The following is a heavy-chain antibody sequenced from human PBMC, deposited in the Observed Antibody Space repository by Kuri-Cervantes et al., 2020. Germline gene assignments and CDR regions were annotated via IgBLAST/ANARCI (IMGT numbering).Heavy chain of an antibody. V-gene: IGHV3-33*01. J-gene: IGHJ6*02. CDR3: AREYGYYYDSSEGHYGMDV. CDR1: GFSFSLFG. D-gene: IGHD3-22*01. Sequence: GESLKISCAASGFSFSLFGMHWVRQAQGKGLEWVTFVWHDGSIKHYADSVKGRFTISRDNSQNTLYLQMNSLRAEDSAVYYCAREYGYYYDSSEGHYGMDVWGQGTTVTVSS. CDR2: VWHDGSIK.